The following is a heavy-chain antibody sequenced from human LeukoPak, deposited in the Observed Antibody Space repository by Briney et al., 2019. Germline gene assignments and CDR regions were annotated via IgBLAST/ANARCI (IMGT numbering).Heavy chain of an antibody. CDR2: IYSSGSN. CDR3: ARVFWQQLVFDY. D-gene: IGHD6-13*01. CDR1: GFTFGSYG. Sequence: GSLRLSCAASGFTFGSYGMSWVRQAPGKGLEWIGRIYSSGSNNYNPSLKSRVTISVDTSKNQFSLKLSSVTAADTAVYYCARVFWQQLVFDYWGQGTLVTVSS. J-gene: IGHJ4*02. V-gene: IGHV4-59*01.